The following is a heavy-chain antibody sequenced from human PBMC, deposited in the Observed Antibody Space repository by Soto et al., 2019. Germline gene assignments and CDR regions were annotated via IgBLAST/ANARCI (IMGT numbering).Heavy chain of an antibody. CDR2: INHSGST. Sequence: PSETLSLTCAVYGGSFSCYYGSWIRQPPGKGLEWIGEINHSGSTNYNPSLKSRVTISVDTSKNQFSLKLSSVTAADTAVYYCARDTRPAADYYMDVWGKGTTVTVSS. D-gene: IGHD2-2*01. CDR3: ARDTRPAADYYMDV. J-gene: IGHJ6*03. V-gene: IGHV4-34*01. CDR1: GGSFSCYY.